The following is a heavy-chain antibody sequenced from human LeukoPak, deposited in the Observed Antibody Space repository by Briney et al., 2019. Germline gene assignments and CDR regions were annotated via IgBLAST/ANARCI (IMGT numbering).Heavy chain of an antibody. Sequence: RASVKVSCKASGYTFTTYGISWVRQAPGQGLEWMGWISAYNGNTNYAQKLQGRVTMTTDTSTSTAYMELRSLRSDDTAVYYCARDLPMVRGVIITYDAFDIWGQGTMVTVSS. D-gene: IGHD3-10*01. CDR2: ISAYNGNT. J-gene: IGHJ3*02. CDR1: GYTFTTYG. V-gene: IGHV1-18*01. CDR3: ARDLPMVRGVIITYDAFDI.